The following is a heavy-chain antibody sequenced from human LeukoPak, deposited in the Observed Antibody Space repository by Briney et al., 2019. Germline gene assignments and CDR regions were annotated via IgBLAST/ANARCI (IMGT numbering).Heavy chain of an antibody. J-gene: IGHJ4*02. CDR3: ARDRREGYYDSSGYYYRGGFDY. D-gene: IGHD3-22*01. CDR1: GGSFSTNA. V-gene: IGHV1-69*01. CDR2: IIPMFGTA. Sequence: SSVKVSSKASGGSFSTNAISWVRQAPGQGLEWMGGIIPMFGTANYAQKFQGRVTITADESTSTAYMEMSSLRSEDTAVYYCARDRREGYYDSSGYYYRGGFDYWGQGTLVTVSS.